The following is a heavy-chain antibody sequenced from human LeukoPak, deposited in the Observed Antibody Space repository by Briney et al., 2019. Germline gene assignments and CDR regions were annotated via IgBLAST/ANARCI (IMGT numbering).Heavy chain of an antibody. CDR3: AKVSYCTTTSCPPAV. Sequence: GGSLRLSCAASGFTFSSYATNWVRQAPGKGLEWVSAISGSGGSTYYADSVKGRFTISRDNSKNTLYLQMNSLRADDTAVYYCAKVSYCTTTSCPPAVWGQGTLVTVSS. CDR2: ISGSGGST. J-gene: IGHJ4*02. V-gene: IGHV3-23*01. CDR1: GFTFSSYA. D-gene: IGHD2-2*01.